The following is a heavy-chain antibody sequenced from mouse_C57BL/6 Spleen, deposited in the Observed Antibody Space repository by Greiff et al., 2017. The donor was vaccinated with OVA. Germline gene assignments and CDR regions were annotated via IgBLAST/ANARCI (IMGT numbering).Heavy chain of an antibody. CDR1: GYTFTSYW. CDR2: IDPNSGGT. V-gene: IGHV1-72*01. CDR3: ARAYDYDEGAWFAY. J-gene: IGHJ3*01. D-gene: IGHD2-4*01. Sequence: QVQLQQPGAELVKPGASVKLSCKASGYTFTSYWMHWVKQRPGRGLEWIGRIDPNSGGTKYHEKFKSKATLTVDKPSSTAYMQRSSLTSEDSAVYYCARAYDYDEGAWFAYWGQGTLVTVSA.